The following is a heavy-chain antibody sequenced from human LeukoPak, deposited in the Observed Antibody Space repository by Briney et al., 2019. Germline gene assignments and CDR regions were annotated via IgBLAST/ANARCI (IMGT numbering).Heavy chain of an antibody. CDR1: GGSISSGGYY. V-gene: IGHV4-30-4*08. J-gene: IGHJ4*02. CDR3: ARSSFSYFDY. CDR2: IYYSGST. Sequence: PSETLSLTCTVSGGSISSGGYYWSWIRQHPGKGLEWIGYIYYSGSTYYNPSLKSRVTISVDTSKNQFSLKLSSVTAADTAVYYCARSSFSYFDYWGQGTLVTVSS.